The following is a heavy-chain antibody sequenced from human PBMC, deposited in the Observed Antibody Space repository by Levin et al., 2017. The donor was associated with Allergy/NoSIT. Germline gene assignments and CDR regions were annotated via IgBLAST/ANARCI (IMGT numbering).Heavy chain of an antibody. Sequence: SGPTLVKPTQTLTLTCSFSGFSLSTDGMRVSWIRQPLGKALEWLARIDWNDYRVYSPSLKTRLAISKDPSKNEVVLTMTNMDPVDTGTYYCARINRHTSDWYTFDFWGQGSLVTVSS. D-gene: IGHD6-19*01. CDR2: IDWNDYR. V-gene: IGHV2-70*04. J-gene: IGHJ4*02. CDR1: GFSLSTDGMR. CDR3: ARINRHTSDWYTFDF.